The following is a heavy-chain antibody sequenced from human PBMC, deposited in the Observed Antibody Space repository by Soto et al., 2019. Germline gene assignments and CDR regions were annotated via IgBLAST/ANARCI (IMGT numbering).Heavy chain of an antibody. J-gene: IGHJ6*02. CDR2: ISGSGGST. CDR3: AKDRGPDDFWSGYYTDYYYGMDV. V-gene: IGHV3-23*01. CDR1: GFTFSSYA. Sequence: PGGSLRLSCAASGFTFSSYAMSWVRQAPGKGLEWVSAISGSGGSTYYADSVKGRFTISRDNSKNTLYLQMNSLRAEDTAVYYCAKDRGPDDFWSGYYTDYYYGMDVWGQGTTVTVSS. D-gene: IGHD3-3*01.